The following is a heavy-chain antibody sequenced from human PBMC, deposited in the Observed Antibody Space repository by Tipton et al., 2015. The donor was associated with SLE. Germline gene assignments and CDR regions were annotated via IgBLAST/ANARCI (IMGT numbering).Heavy chain of an antibody. CDR1: GGSISTYY. J-gene: IGHJ4*02. CDR3: ARHCQIYSFVY. V-gene: IGHV4-59*01. CDR2: VHYTGST. D-gene: IGHD2-21*01. Sequence: TLSLTCTVSGGSISTYYWSWIRQPPGKGLEWIGYVHYTGSTNYNPSIKSRVTMSLDTSKNQFSLNLISVTAADTAVYYCARHCQIYSFVYWGQGSLVTVSS.